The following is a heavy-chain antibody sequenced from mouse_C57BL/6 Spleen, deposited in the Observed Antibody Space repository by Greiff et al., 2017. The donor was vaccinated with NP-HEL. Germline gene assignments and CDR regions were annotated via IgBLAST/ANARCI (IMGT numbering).Heavy chain of an antibody. CDR2: ISSGGDYI. CDR1: GFTFSSYA. V-gene: IGHV5-9-1*02. CDR3: TIYDYYDMDY. Sequence: EVKLMESGEGLVKPGGSLKLSCAASGFTFSSYAMSWVSQTPEKRLEWVAYISSGGDYIYYADTVKGRFTISRDNARNTLYMQMSSLKAEDTAMYYCTIYDYYDMDYWGQGTSVTSSS. J-gene: IGHJ4*01. D-gene: IGHD1-3*01.